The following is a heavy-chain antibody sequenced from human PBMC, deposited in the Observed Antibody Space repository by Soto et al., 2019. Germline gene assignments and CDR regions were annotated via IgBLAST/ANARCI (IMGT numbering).Heavy chain of an antibody. D-gene: IGHD1-26*01. Sequence: GGSLRLSCAASGFTFRSFTMNWVRQAPGKGLEWVSTISSNSAYIYYTDALRGRFTISRDNAKNSLHLQMNSLRAEDTAVYYCTRDKRDIVGGQDYYYYYGMDVWGQGTTVTVSS. V-gene: IGHV3-21*01. CDR2: ISSNSAYI. J-gene: IGHJ6*02. CDR3: TRDKRDIVGGQDYYYYYGMDV. CDR1: GFTFRSFT.